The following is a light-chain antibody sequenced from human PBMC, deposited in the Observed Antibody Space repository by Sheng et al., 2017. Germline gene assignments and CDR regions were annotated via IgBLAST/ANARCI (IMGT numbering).Light chain of an antibody. CDR3: QQSYSTHWT. CDR2: GAS. Sequence: AIRMTQSPSSFSASTGDRVTITCRASQGISSYLAWYQQKPGKAPEVLIYGASNLESGVPSRFSGGGSGTDFTLTISSLQPEDFATYYCQQSYSTHWTFGQGTK. V-gene: IGKV1-8*01. CDR1: QGISSY. J-gene: IGKJ1*01.